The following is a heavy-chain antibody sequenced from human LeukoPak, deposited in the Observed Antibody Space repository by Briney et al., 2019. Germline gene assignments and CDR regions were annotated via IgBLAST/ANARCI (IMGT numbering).Heavy chain of an antibody. J-gene: IGHJ3*02. CDR1: GGSISISSYY. V-gene: IGHV4-39*07. CDR2: IYHSGST. CDR3: ARAFPPLKYSSSSYDAFDI. Sequence: PSETLSLTCTVSGGSISISSYYWSWIRRSPGKGLEWIASIYHSGSTYYNPSLKSRVTISMDKPKNQFSLKLTSVTAADTAVYYCARAFPPLKYSSSSYDAFDIWGQGTMVTVSS. D-gene: IGHD6-6*01.